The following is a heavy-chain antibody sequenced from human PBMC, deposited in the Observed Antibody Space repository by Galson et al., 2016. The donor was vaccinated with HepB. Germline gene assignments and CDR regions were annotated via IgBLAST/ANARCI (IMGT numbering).Heavy chain of an antibody. Sequence: SLRLSCAASGFTFSSYGMSWVRQAPGKGLEGVSGITGSGGSTYYADSVEGRFSISRDNSKDTTYLHMTGLRVEDTAVYFCAKWGPHHDTGGYYYPRGWGQGTLVTVSS. CDR1: GFTFSSYG. D-gene: IGHD3-22*01. V-gene: IGHV3-23*01. CDR3: AKWGPHHDTGGYYYPRG. CDR2: ITGSGGST. J-gene: IGHJ4*02.